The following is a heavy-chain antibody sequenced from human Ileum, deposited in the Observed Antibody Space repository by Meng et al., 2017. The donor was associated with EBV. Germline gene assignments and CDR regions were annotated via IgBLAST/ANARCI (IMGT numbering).Heavy chain of an antibody. CDR1: GGSIRSDS. CDR2: IYHTGIA. J-gene: IGHJ4*02. V-gene: IGHV4-30-2*01. CDR3: ARDVGYGIIDQ. D-gene: IGHD6-13*01. Sequence: QRPLQESGYCMLRPSETVYLTSAVSGGSIRSDSWTWIRQQQGKGLEWMGYIYHTGIAYYNASLKSRVTMSVDTSKNQFSLTLTSVTAADTAMYYCARDVGYGIIDQWGQGTLVTVSS.